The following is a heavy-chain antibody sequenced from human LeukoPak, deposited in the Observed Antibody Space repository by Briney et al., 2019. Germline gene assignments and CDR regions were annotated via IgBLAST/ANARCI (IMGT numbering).Heavy chain of an antibody. J-gene: IGHJ4*02. CDR3: ARDSGIDYGDYPDY. V-gene: IGHV1-69*04. CDR2: IIPILGIA. Sequence: GASVKVSCKASGGTFSSYAISWVRQAPGQGLEWMGRIIPILGIANYAQKFQGRVTITADKSTSTAYMELSCLRSEDTAVYYCARDSGIDYGDYPDYWGQGTLVTVSS. CDR1: GGTFSSYA. D-gene: IGHD4-17*01.